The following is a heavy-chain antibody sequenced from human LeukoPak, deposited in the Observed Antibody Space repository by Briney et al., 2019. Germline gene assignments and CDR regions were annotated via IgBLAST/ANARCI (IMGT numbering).Heavy chain of an antibody. J-gene: IGHJ4*02. D-gene: IGHD6-13*01. Sequence: ASVKVSCKASGYTFIGYYMHWVRQAPGQGLEWMGWINPKSGGTNYAQNFQGRVTMTRDTSISTAYMELSGLRSDDRAVYYCVRDAIAAAGTGGWGQGTLVTVSS. CDR2: INPKSGGT. CDR1: GYTFIGYY. V-gene: IGHV1-2*02. CDR3: VRDAIAAAGTGG.